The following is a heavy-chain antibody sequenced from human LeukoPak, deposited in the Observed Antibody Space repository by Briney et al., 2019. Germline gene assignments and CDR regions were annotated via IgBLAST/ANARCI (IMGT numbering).Heavy chain of an antibody. J-gene: IGHJ4*02. CDR2: IIPIFGTA. Sequence: SVKVSCKASGGTFSSYAISWVRQAPGQGLGWMGGIIPIFGTANYAQKFQGRVTITADESTSTAYMELSSLRSEDTAVYYCASGTIFGVVILPTRFDYWGQGTLVTVSS. V-gene: IGHV1-69*13. D-gene: IGHD3-3*01. CDR3: ASGTIFGVVILPTRFDY. CDR1: GGTFSSYA.